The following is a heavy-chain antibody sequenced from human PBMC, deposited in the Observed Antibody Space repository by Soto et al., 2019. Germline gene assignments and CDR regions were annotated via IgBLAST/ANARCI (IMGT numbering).Heavy chain of an antibody. CDR3: AKNWNWGSLVH. CDR2: IYYSGST. J-gene: IGHJ4*02. D-gene: IGHD7-27*01. V-gene: IGHV4-30-4*01. Sequence: PSETLSLTCTVSGGSISRGDYYWSWIRQPPGKGLEWIGNIYYSGSTYYNPSLKSRVTISIDTSKNQFSLKLSSVTAADTAVYYCAKNWNWGSLVHWGRGTLVTVSS. CDR1: GGSISRGDYY.